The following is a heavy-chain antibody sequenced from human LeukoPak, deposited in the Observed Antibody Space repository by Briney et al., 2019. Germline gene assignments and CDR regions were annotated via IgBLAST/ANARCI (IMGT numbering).Heavy chain of an antibody. D-gene: IGHD1-26*01. CDR3: ARDLNVGATTLDY. CDR1: GYTFTSYY. CDR2: INPSGGST. Sequence: ASVKVSFKASGYTFTSYYMHWVRQAPGQGLEWMGIINPSGGSTSYAQKFQGRVTMTRDMSTSTVYMELSSLRSEDTAVYYCARDLNVGATTLDYWGQGTLVTVSS. V-gene: IGHV1-46*01. J-gene: IGHJ4*02.